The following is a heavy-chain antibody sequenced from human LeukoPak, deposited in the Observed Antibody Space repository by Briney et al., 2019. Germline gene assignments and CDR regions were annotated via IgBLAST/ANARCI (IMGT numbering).Heavy chain of an antibody. CDR1: GGSISSSSYY. V-gene: IGHV4-39*01. CDR3: ARQSAIFALHYYYMDV. CDR2: IYYSGST. D-gene: IGHD3-3*01. J-gene: IGHJ6*03. Sequence: SETLSLTCTVSGGSISSSSYYWGWIRQPPGKGLEWIGSIYYSGSTYYNPSLKSRVTISVNTSKNQFSLKLSSVTAADTAVYYCARQSAIFALHYYYMDVWGKGTTVTVSS.